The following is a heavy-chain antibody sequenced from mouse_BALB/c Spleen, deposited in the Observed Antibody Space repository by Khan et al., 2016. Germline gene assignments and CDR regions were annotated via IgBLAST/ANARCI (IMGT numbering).Heavy chain of an antibody. D-gene: IGHD2-3*01. CDR3: TSICDGYCVGLWYAMDY. Sequence: QVQLVQSGPELKKPGETVKISCKAAGYTFTNYGMNWVKQAPGKGLKWMGWINTYTGEPTYADDFKGRFAFSLETSASTAYLQINNLKNEDTATYSCTSICDGYCVGLWYAMDYWGQGTPVTGSS. CDR2: INTYTGEP. J-gene: IGHJ4*01. V-gene: IGHV9-3-1*01. CDR1: GYTFTNYG.